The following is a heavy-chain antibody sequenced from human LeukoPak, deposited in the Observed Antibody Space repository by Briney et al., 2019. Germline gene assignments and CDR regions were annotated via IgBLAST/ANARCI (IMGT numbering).Heavy chain of an antibody. J-gene: IGHJ4*02. V-gene: IGHV3-23*01. CDR1: GFTFASYA. CDR3: AKDIWLVTDGFQTFDL. CDR2: VTPGGNIP. D-gene: IGHD2-21*02. Sequence: GGSLRLSCAASGFTFASYAMSWVRQAPGKGLEWISGVTPGGNIPYYADSVKGRFTISRDNSRNTLYLQMDSLTAADTALYYCAKDIWLVTDGFQTFDLGGEGTLVSVPS.